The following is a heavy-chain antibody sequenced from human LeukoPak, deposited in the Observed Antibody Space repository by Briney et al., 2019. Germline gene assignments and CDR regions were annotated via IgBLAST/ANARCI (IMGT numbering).Heavy chain of an antibody. CDR1: GGSFSGYY. V-gene: IGHV4-34*01. D-gene: IGHD1-26*01. CDR3: ARAPRRASTTLLP. Sequence: SETLSLTCAVYGGSFSGYYWSWLRQPPGKGLERIGEINHSGSTNYNPSLKSRVTISVDTSKNQFSLKLSSVTAADTAVYYCARAPRRASTTLLPWGQGTLVTVSS. J-gene: IGHJ5*02. CDR2: INHSGST.